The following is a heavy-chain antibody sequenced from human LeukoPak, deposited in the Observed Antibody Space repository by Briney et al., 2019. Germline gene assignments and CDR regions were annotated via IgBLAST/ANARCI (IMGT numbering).Heavy chain of an antibody. J-gene: IGHJ5*02. CDR3: ARDAYDDSSES. CDR1: GFTFNSYW. D-gene: IGHD3-3*01. V-gene: IGHV3-7*01. CDR2: LNPDGSHK. Sequence: SGGSLRLSCAAPGFTFNSYWMTWVRQAPGKGLEWVANLNPDGSHKFYADSVKGRFTISRDNAENSVFLQMNSLRAEDTAFYYCARDAYDDSSESWGQGTLVTVSS.